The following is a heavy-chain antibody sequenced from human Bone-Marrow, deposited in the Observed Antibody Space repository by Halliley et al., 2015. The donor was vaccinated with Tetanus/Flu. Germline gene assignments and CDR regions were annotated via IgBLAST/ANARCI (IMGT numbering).Heavy chain of an antibody. V-gene: IGHV3-23*01. D-gene: IGHD6-19*01. J-gene: IGHJ4*02. CDR2: ISYSCDST. CDR3: AKVKSTIAVAGTEY. Sequence: SAISYSCDSTYYPAPVKGRFTTSRDNSKNTVFLQMKNLRTEDTALYYGAKVKSTIAVAGTEYWGQGTLVTVSS.